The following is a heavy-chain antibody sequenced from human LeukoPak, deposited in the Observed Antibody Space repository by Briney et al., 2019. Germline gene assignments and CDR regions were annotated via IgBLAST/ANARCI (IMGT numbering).Heavy chain of an antibody. CDR3: AKRYYDKRVVSYYFDY. V-gene: IGHV3-23*01. CDR1: GFTFSSYA. CDR2: ITDTSGGT. Sequence: GRSLRLSCAASGFTFSSYAMSWVRQAPGGGLEWVSAITDTSGGTYYADSVKGRFTISRDNSKNTLYLQTNSLRVDDTALYYCAKRYYDKRVVSYYFDYWGQGTLVTVSS. D-gene: IGHD3-22*01. J-gene: IGHJ4*02.